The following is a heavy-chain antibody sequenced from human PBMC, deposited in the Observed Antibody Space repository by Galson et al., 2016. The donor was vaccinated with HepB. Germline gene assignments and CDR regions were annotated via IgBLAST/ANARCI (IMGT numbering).Heavy chain of an antibody. CDR1: GFSLSDYY. CDR3: TRGYFGDYDS. CDR2: ISNSGDTI. V-gene: IGHV3-11*01. Sequence: SLRLSCAASGFSLSDYYMSWIRQAPWKGLEWVSYISNSGDTIYYADSVKGRFTFSRDTAKRSLYLQMNSLTAEDTAVYYCTRGYFGDYDSWGQGTLVTVSS. J-gene: IGHJ5*02. D-gene: IGHD4-17*01.